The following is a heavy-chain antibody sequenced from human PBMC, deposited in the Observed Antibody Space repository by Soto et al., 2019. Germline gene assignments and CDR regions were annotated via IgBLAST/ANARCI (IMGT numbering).Heavy chain of an antibody. V-gene: IGHV1-69*01. J-gene: IGHJ6*02. D-gene: IGHD2-2*01. CDR1: GGTFDNFI. Sequence: QVQLVQSGAEVKEPGSSVRVSCKASGGTFDNFIMNWVRQTPGQGLEWIGGIVPMLGTPTYAEKFKGRVTISATGSTSTMYMEVTSLRAENTATYYCARTGTYSTTLSQYSGMDVWGHGTTVTVSS. CDR2: IVPMLGTP. CDR3: ARTGTYSTTLSQYSGMDV.